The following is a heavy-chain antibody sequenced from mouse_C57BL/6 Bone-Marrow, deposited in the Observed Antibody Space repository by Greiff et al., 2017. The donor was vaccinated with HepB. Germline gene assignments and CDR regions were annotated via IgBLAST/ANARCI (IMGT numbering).Heavy chain of an antibody. CDR3: ARGWDYDYAPFAY. D-gene: IGHD2-4*01. J-gene: IGHJ3*01. CDR2: IDPANGNT. V-gene: IGHV14-3*01. Sequence: VHVKQSVAELVRPGASVKLSCTASGFNIKNTYMHWVKQRPEQGLEWIGRIDPANGNTKYAPKFQGKATITADTSSNTAYLQLSSLTSEDTAIYYCARGWDYDYAPFAYWGQGTLVTVSA. CDR1: GFNIKNTY.